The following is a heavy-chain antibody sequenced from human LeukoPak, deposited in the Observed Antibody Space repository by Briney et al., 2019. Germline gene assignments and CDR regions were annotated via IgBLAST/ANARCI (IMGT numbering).Heavy chain of an antibody. Sequence: GGSLRLSCAASGFTFSSYGMHWVRQAPGKGLEWVAVISYDGSNKYYADSVKGRFTISRDNSKNTLYLQMNSLRAEDTAVYYCAKSAPYYYDSSGYHLDYWGQGTLVTVSS. CDR1: GFTFSSYG. CDR3: AKSAPYYYDSSGYHLDY. D-gene: IGHD3-22*01. V-gene: IGHV3-30*18. J-gene: IGHJ4*02. CDR2: ISYDGSNK.